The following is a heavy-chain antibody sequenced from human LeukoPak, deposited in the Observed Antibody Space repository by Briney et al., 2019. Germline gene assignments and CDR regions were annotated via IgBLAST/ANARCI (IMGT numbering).Heavy chain of an antibody. J-gene: IGHJ4*02. CDR2: ISYDGSNQ. Sequence: PGGSLRLSCAASGFSFRNYGMHWVRQAPGKGLEWVAVISYDGSNQYYVDSVKGRFTVSRDNSKNTLYLQMNSLRAEDTAVYYCETDRHSGKYYDYWGEGSLVTVYS. CDR1: GFSFRNYG. CDR3: ETDRHSGKYYDY. D-gene: IGHD1-26*01. V-gene: IGHV3-33*08.